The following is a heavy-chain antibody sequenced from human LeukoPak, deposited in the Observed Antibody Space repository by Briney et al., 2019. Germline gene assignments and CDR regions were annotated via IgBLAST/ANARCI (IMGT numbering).Heavy chain of an antibody. CDR1: GYTFTSYY. J-gene: IGHJ5*02. Sequence: GASVKVSCKASGYTFTSYYMHWVRQAPGQGLEWMGIINPSGGSTSYAQKFQGRVTMTRDMSTSTVYMELSSLRSEDTAVYYCARDRARIAACHRWVSGFDPWGQGTLVTVSS. V-gene: IGHV1-46*01. CDR2: INPSGGST. D-gene: IGHD6-6*01. CDR3: ARDRARIAACHRWVSGFDP.